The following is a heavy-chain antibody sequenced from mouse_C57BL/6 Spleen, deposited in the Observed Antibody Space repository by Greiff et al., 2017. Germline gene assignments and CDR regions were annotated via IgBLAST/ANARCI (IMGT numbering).Heavy chain of an antibody. CDR3: ARDPDGYPAWFAY. D-gene: IGHD2-3*01. J-gene: IGHJ3*01. CDR1: GYTFTSYW. V-gene: IGHV1-64*01. Sequence: VQLQQPGAELVKPGASVKLSCKASGYTFTSYWMHWVKQRPGHGLEWIGMIHPNSGSTNYNEKFKSKATLTVDKSSSTAYMQLSSLTSEDAAVYYGARDPDGYPAWFAYWGQGTLVTVSA. CDR2: IHPNSGST.